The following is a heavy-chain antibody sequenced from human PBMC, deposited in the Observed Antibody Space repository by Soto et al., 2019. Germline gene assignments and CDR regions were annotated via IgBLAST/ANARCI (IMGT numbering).Heavy chain of an antibody. D-gene: IGHD3-22*01. Sequence: GGSLRLSCAASGFTFGSYGIHWVRQAPGKGLEWVAAISYDGSNEHYADSVKGRFTISRDNSKNTLYLQMNSLRAEDTAVYFCAKDTFYYDRSGYYTFDYWGQGTLVTVSS. V-gene: IGHV3-30*18. CDR3: AKDTFYYDRSGYYTFDY. J-gene: IGHJ4*02. CDR1: GFTFGSYG. CDR2: ISYDGSNE.